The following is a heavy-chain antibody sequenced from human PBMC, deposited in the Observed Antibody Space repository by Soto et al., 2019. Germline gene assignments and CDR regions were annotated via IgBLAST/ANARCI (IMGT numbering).Heavy chain of an antibody. D-gene: IGHD4-4*01. V-gene: IGHV4-30-4*01. J-gene: IGHJ4*02. CDR3: ARSDNYVPFEY. CDR1: GGSISSGDYK. CDR2: IYYSGYN. Sequence: QVQLQESRPGLVKPSQTLSLTCTVSGGSISSGDYKWSWIRQPPGKGLEWIGYIYYSGYNYNNPSLKSRVTMSVDTSKNLFSLKLSSVTAVDTAVYHCARSDNYVPFEYWGQGTLVTVSS.